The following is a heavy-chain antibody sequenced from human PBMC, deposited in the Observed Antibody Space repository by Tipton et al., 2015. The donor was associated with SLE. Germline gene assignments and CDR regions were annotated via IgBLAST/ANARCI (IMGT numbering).Heavy chain of an antibody. CDR2: ISGSGGRT. CDR1: GFTFSSYA. Sequence: SLRLSCAASGFTFSSYAMSWVRQAPGKGLECVSAISGSGGRTHYADSVKGRFTISRDNSKNTLYLQMNSRSAEDTAVYYCAKGLVGDSEPGYYYMDVWGKGTTVTVSS. CDR3: AKGLVGDSEPGYYYMDV. V-gene: IGHV3-23*01. D-gene: IGHD3-3*01. J-gene: IGHJ6*03.